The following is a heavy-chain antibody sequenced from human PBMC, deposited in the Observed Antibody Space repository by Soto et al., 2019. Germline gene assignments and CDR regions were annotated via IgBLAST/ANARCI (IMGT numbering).Heavy chain of an antibody. D-gene: IGHD3-22*01. CDR2: IKGDGSEK. CDR1: GFSFNRHW. V-gene: IGHV3-7*01. CDR3: ARDPYYYDSHYYYGMDV. J-gene: IGHJ6*02. Sequence: GGSLRLSCAASGFSFNRHWMSWVRQAPGKGLQWVASIKGDGSEKYYVDSVKGRFTIPRDNVKNSLSLQMNSLRAEDTAVYYCARDPYYYDSHYYYGMDVWGQGTTVTVSS.